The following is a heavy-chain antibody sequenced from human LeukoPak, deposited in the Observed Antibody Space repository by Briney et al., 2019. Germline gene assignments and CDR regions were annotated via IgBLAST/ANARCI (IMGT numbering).Heavy chain of an antibody. J-gene: IGHJ4*02. CDR1: GGTFSSYA. V-gene: IGHV1-69*13. CDR2: IIPIFGTA. Sequence: GASVKVSCKASGGTFSSYAISWVRQAPGQGLEWMGGIIPIFGTANYAQKFQGRVTITADESTSTAYMELSSLRSEDTAVYYCARDRWDSSGWYRALLYDWGQGTLVTVSS. D-gene: IGHD6-19*01. CDR3: ARDRWDSSGWYRALLYD.